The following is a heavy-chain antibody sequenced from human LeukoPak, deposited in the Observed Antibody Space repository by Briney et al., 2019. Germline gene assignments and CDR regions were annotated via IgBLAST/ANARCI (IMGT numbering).Heavy chain of an antibody. V-gene: IGHV4-4*07. CDR3: ARGIVVVPAAIPVDAFDI. Sequence: SETLSLTCTVSGGSISSYYWSWIRQPAGKGLEWIGRIYTSGSTNYNPSLKSRVTMSVDTSKNQFSLKLSSVTAADTAVYYCARGIVVVPAAIPVDAFDIWGQGTMVTVSS. CDR2: IYTSGST. CDR1: GGSISSYY. D-gene: IGHD2-2*02. J-gene: IGHJ3*02.